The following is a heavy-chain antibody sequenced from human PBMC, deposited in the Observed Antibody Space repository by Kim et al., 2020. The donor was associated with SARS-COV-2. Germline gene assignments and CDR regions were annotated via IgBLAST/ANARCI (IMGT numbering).Heavy chain of an antibody. D-gene: IGHD3-16*01. Sequence: GSEKNNVNSVKGRFTVSRDNTKNSLYIEMNSLTAADTAIYYCARDGLGFDVWGQGTLVTVSS. CDR3: ARDGLGFDV. J-gene: IGHJ4*02. V-gene: IGHV3-7*01. CDR2: GSEK.